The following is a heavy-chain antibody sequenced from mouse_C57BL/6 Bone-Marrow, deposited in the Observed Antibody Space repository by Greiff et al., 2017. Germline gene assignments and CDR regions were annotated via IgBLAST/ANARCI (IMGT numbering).Heavy chain of an antibody. Sequence: QVQLQQPGAELVRPGSSVKLSCKASGYTFTSYWMHWVKQRPIQGLEWIGNIDPSDSETHYNQKFKDKATLTVDKSSSTAYMQLSSLTSEDSAVYYWARRGGVTGWFAYWGQGTLVTVSA. CDR3: ARRGGVTGWFAY. J-gene: IGHJ3*01. CDR2: IDPSDSET. CDR1: GYTFTSYW. V-gene: IGHV1-52*01. D-gene: IGHD2-1*01.